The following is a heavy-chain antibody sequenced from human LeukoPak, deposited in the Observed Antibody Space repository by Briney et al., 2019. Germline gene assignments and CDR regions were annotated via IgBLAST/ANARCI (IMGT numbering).Heavy chain of an antibody. CDR3: ARANDSSGYYGVYFDY. CDR1: SGSISSYY. V-gene: IGHV4-59*01. J-gene: IGHJ4*02. CDR2: VSYSGST. Sequence: SETLSLTCTVSSGSISSYYWSWIRQPPGKGLEWIGYVSYSGSTRYNPSLKSRVTISVDTSKNQLSLKLSSVTAADTAVYYCARANDSSGYYGVYFDYWGQGTLVTVSS. D-gene: IGHD3-22*01.